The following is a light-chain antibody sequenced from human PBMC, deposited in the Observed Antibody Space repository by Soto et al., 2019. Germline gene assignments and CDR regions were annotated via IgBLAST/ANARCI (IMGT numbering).Light chain of an antibody. CDR2: DAS. V-gene: IGKV3D-20*01. J-gene: IGKJ2*01. Sequence: EIVLTQSPATLSLSPGERATLSCGASQSVSSSDLAWYQQKPGLAPRLLIYDASSRATGIPDRFSGSGSGTDFTLTTSRVDPEYFAVYYCQQYGSSPYTFGQGTKLEIK. CDR3: QQYGSSPYT. CDR1: QSVSSSD.